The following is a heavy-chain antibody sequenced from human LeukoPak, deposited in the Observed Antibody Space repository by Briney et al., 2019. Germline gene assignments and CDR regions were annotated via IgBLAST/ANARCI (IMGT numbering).Heavy chain of an antibody. D-gene: IGHD3-10*01. V-gene: IGHV3-74*03. J-gene: IGHJ4*02. CDR2: INSDGSTT. CDR3: IRSLLGGSDD. CDR1: GFSFCGSW. Sequence: GGSLRLSRAASGFSFCGSWVHWVRQAPAKGLVWVSRINSDGSTTTYADSVQGRFTISRDNAKNTLYLQMNSLRAEDTAVYYCIRSLLGGSDDWGVGTLVTVTS.